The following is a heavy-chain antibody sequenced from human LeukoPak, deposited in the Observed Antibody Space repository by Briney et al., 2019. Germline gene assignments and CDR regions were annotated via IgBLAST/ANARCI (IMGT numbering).Heavy chain of an antibody. J-gene: IGHJ4*02. CDR2: IYTSGST. D-gene: IGHD1-26*01. V-gene: IGHV4-61*02. Sequence: SETLSLTCTVSGGSISSGSYYWSWIRQPAGTGLEWIGRIYTSGSTNYNPSLKSRVTISVDTSKNQFSLKLSSVTAADTAVYYCAAEDIEGATTFDYWGQGTLVTVSS. CDR1: GGSISSGSYY. CDR3: AAEDIEGATTFDY.